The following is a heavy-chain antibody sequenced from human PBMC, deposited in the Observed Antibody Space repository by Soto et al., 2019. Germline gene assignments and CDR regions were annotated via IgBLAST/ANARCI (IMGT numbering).Heavy chain of an antibody. J-gene: IGHJ4*02. CDR3: ARGDYYYDSSGYRDVTFDY. Sequence: GGSLRLSXAASGFTFSSYGMHWVRQAPGKELEWVAVIWYDGSNKYYADSVKGRFTISRDNSKNTLYLQMNSLRAEDTTVYYCARGDYYYDSSGYRDVTFDYWGQGTLVTVSS. V-gene: IGHV3-33*01. D-gene: IGHD3-22*01. CDR2: IWYDGSNK. CDR1: GFTFSSYG.